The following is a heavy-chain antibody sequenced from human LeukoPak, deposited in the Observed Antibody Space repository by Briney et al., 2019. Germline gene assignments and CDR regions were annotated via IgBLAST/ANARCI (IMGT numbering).Heavy chain of an antibody. CDR1: GFTFSSYW. CDR2: ISSSSSYI. Sequence: PGGSLRLSCAASGFTFSSYWMHWVRQAPGKGLEWVSSISSSSSYIYYADSVKGRFTISRDNAKNSLYLQMNSLRAEDTAVYYCARGVTIFGVVIMERAFDIWGQGTMVTVSS. CDR3: ARGVTIFGVVIMERAFDI. D-gene: IGHD3-3*01. J-gene: IGHJ3*02. V-gene: IGHV3-21*01.